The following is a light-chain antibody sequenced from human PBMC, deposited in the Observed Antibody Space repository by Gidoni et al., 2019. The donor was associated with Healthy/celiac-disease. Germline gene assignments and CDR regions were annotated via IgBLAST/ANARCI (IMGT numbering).Light chain of an antibody. CDR2: AAS. CDR1: QSISSY. J-gene: IGKJ1*01. V-gene: IGKV1-39*01. Sequence: DIQMTQSPSSLSASVGDRVTITCRASQSISSYLNWYQQKPGKAPKLLIYAASSLQSGVPSRFSGSGAGTDFTLTISSLQPEDFANDYCQQSYSTPPTFGQGTKVEIK. CDR3: QQSYSTPPT.